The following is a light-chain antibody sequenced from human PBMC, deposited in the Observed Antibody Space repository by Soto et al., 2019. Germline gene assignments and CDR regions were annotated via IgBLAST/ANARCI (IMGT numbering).Light chain of an antibody. J-gene: IGKJ4*01. Sequence: DIQMTQSPSSVSASVGDRVTITCRASQDISSYLAWYQHTPGKAPNLLIYAASILQSGVPSRVIGSGSGTDFTLTISNLQPEDFATYYCQQADSFPLTLGGGTKVEIK. CDR1: QDISSY. CDR2: AAS. V-gene: IGKV1-12*01. CDR3: QQADSFPLT.